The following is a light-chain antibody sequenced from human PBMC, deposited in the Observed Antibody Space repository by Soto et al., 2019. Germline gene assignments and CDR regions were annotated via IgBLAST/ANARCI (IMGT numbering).Light chain of an antibody. V-gene: IGKV3-20*01. J-gene: IGKJ1*01. CDR2: AAS. CDR3: QQYGSSLPWT. CDR1: QSVSSNY. Sequence: IVSTQSPGTLSLSPGERATLSCRASQSVSSNYLAWYQQKPGQAPRLLIYAASTRATGIPDGFSGSGSGTDFTLTISRLDPEDLAVYYCQQYGSSLPWTFGQGTKVDIK.